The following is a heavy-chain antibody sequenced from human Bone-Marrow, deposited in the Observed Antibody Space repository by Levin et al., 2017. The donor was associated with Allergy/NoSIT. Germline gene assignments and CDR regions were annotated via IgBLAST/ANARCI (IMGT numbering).Heavy chain of an antibody. D-gene: IGHD6-6*01. J-gene: IGHJ3*02. V-gene: IGHV4-31*03. CDR3: ARLISAGQLVGAFDI. Sequence: PSETLSLTCTVSGGSISSGGYYWSWIRQHPGKGLEWIGYIYYSGSTYYNPSLKSRVTISVDTSKNQFSLKLSSVTAADTAVYYCARLISAGQLVGAFDIWGQGTMVTVSS. CDR1: GGSISSGGYY. CDR2: IYYSGST.